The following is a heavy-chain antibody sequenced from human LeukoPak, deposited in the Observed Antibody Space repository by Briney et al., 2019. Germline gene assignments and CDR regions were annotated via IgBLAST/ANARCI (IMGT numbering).Heavy chain of an antibody. V-gene: IGHV1-3*01. D-gene: IGHD2-2*01. CDR2: INAGNGNT. J-gene: IGHJ4*02. CDR1: GYTFTSYA. Sequence: ASVKVSCKASGYTFTSYAMHWVRQAPGQRLEWMGWINAGNGNTKYSQKFQGRVTITRDTSASTAYMVLSSLRSEDTAVYYCARDHRTLGYCSSTSCYWVYWGQGTLVTVSS. CDR3: ARDHRTLGYCSSTSCYWVY.